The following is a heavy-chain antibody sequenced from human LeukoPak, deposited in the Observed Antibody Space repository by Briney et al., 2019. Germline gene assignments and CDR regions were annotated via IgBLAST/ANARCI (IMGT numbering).Heavy chain of an antibody. V-gene: IGHV3-48*03. Sequence: PGGSLRLSCAASGFTFSSYEINWVRQAPGKGLEWVSYISSSGSTIYYADSVKGRFTISRDNAKNSPYLQMNSLRAEDTAVYYCAREGYYGDRKFDYWGQGTLVTVSS. CDR2: ISSSGSTI. CDR1: GFTFSSYE. J-gene: IGHJ4*02. D-gene: IGHD4-17*01. CDR3: AREGYYGDRKFDY.